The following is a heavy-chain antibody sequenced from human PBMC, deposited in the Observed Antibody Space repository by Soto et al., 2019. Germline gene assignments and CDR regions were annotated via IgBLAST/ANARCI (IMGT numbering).Heavy chain of an antibody. CDR2: IYSSGST. CDR1: GGSISNYY. D-gene: IGHD6-13*01. CDR3: ARQTTYSSSWYDY. J-gene: IGHJ4*02. V-gene: IGHV4-4*07. Sequence: PSETLSLTCTVSGGSISNYYWTWIRQPAGKGLEWIGRIYSSGSTNYNSSLKSRVTMSVDTSKNQFSLKLTSVTAADTAVYYCARQTTYSSSWYDYWGQGTLVTVS.